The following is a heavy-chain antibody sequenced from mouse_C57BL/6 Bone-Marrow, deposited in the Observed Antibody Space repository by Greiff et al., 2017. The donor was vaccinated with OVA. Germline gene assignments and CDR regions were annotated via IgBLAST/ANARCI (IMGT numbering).Heavy chain of an antibody. CDR2: ILPGSGST. J-gene: IGHJ1*03. Sequence: VQLQQSGAELMKPGASVKLSCKATGYTFTGYWIEWVKQRPGHGLEWIGEILPGSGSTNYNEKFKGKATFTEATSSNTAYMQLSSLTTEDSAIYYCARKITTVVNWYFDVWGTGTTVTVSS. V-gene: IGHV1-9*01. CDR3: ARKITTVVNWYFDV. D-gene: IGHD1-1*01. CDR1: GYTFTGYW.